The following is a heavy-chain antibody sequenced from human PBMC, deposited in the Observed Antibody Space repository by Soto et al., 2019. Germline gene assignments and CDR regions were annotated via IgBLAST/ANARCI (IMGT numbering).Heavy chain of an antibody. J-gene: IGHJ5*02. D-gene: IGHD1-7*01. CDR1: GFTFSHYA. Sequence: QAQLVESGGGVVQPGRSLRLSCAASGFTFSHYAMHWVRQAPGKGLEWVAILSYDGSKKYYGDSVKGRFTISRDNPQNTRYLQINSLRVEDTGVYYCARDGAGKNYFDPWGQGPPVTVSS. V-gene: IGHV3-30-3*01. CDR3: ARDGAGKNYFDP. CDR2: LSYDGSKK.